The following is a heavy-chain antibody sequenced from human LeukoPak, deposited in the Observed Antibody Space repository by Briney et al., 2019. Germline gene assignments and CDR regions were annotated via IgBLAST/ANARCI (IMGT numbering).Heavy chain of an antibody. CDR1: GFTFSSYA. J-gene: IGHJ5*02. D-gene: IGHD6-13*01. CDR3: AKDLFDSSIPLGFDP. V-gene: IGHV3-23*01. Sequence: GGSLRLSCAASGFTFSSYAMSWVRQAPGKGLEWVSAISGSGGSTYYADSVKGRFTISRDNSKNTLYLQMNSLRAEDTAVYYCAKDLFDSSIPLGFDPWGQGTLVTVSS. CDR2: ISGSGGST.